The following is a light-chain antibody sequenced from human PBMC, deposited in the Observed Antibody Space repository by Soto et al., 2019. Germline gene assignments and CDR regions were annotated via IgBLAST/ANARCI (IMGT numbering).Light chain of an antibody. Sequence: EIVMTQSPATLSVSPGERATLSCRASQSVSTNLAWYQQKPGQAPMLLIYDASTRATGLAARFSGSGYGTEFTLTISSLQSEDFGVYYCHQYNNWPITFCQGTRLE. CDR1: QSVSTN. CDR3: HQYNNWPIT. J-gene: IGKJ5*01. V-gene: IGKV3-15*01. CDR2: DAS.